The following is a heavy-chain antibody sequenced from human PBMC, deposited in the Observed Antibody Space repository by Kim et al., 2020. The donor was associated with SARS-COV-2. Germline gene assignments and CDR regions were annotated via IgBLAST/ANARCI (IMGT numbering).Heavy chain of an antibody. V-gene: IGHV2-5*01. D-gene: IGHD3-3*01. Sequence: RPPLKSRLTITKDTSKNQVVLTMTNMDPVDTATYYCAHSYGFWSGSDFDYWGQGTLVTVSS. J-gene: IGHJ4*02. CDR3: AHSYGFWSGSDFDY.